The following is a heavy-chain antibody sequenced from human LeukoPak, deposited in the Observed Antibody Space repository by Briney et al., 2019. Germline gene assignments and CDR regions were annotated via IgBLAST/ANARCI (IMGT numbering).Heavy chain of an antibody. Sequence: GGSLRLSCTISGFTINTKYMSWVRQAPGRGLEWLSVDYSGGETFYADSVKGRFTGSRDISKNTLYLQMQSLRAEDTAVYYCARSTPGPYCSGESCPPTLTPFDYWGQGNLVTVSS. V-gene: IGHV3-53*01. CDR3: ARSTPGPYCSGESCPPTLTPFDY. J-gene: IGHJ4*02. CDR2: DYSGGET. CDR1: GFTINTKY. D-gene: IGHD2-15*01.